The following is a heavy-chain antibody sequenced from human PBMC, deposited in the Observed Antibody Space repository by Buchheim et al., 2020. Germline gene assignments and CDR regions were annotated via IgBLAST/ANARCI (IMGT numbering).Heavy chain of an antibody. CDR2: ISYDGSNE. Sequence: QVQLVESGGGVVQPGRSLRLSCAASGFTLSSYAMHWVRQAPGKGLDWVAVISYDGSNEYYADSVKGRFTISRDNSKNTLWLLMNSLRAEDTAVYYCAKTYCSGGSCYSLWGYYFDYWGQGTL. D-gene: IGHD2-15*01. CDR1: GFTLSSYA. J-gene: IGHJ4*02. V-gene: IGHV3-30-3*02. CDR3: AKTYCSGGSCYSLWGYYFDY.